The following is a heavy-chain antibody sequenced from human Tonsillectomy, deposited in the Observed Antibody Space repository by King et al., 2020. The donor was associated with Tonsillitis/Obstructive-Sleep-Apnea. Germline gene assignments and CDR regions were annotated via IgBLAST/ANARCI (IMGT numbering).Heavy chain of an antibody. D-gene: IGHD1-1*01. CDR1: GFSLSTSGMC. CDR2: IDWDDDK. J-gene: IGHJ4*02. CDR3: ARTSWTDSRANYLDD. Sequence: RVTLKESGPALVKPTQTLTLTCTFSGFSLSTSGMCVSWIRQPPGKALEWLTRIDWDDDKYYSTSLKTRLTISKDTSKNQVVLTMTNMDPVDTATYYWARTSWTDSRANYLDDWGQGTLVTVSA. V-gene: IGHV2-70*11.